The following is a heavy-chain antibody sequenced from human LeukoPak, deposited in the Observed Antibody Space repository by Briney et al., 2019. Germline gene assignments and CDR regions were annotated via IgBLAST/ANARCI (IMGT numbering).Heavy chain of an antibody. CDR3: VREETAMVAFDV. CDR2: INPRGGTT. CDR1: GYTFTGYY. J-gene: IGHJ3*01. Sequence: GASVKVSCKASGYTFTGYYMHWVRQAPGQGLERMGWINPRGGTTRYAQKLQGRVTMTRDMSTSIVYIDMSSLRSEDTAPYYCVREETAMVAFDVWGQGTMVSVSS. V-gene: IGHV1-46*01. D-gene: IGHD5-18*01.